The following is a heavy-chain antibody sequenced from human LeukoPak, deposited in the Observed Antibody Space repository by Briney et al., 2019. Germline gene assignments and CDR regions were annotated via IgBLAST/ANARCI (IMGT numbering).Heavy chain of an antibody. D-gene: IGHD6-19*01. J-gene: IGHJ3*02. CDR2: IYPGDSDT. CDR1: GYRFTSYW. Sequence: GESLKISCKGSGYRFTSYWIGWVRQMPGKGLEWMGIIYPGDSDTRYSPSFQGQVTISADKSISTAYLQWSSLKASDTAMYYCARQGSLVAGTGDAFDIWGQGTMVTVSS. V-gene: IGHV5-51*01. CDR3: ARQGSLVAGTGDAFDI.